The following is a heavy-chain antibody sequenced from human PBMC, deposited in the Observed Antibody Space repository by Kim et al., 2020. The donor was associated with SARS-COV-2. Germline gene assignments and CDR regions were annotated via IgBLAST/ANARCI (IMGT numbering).Heavy chain of an antibody. CDR2: ISASGGTT. CDR1: GFTFSSYA. D-gene: IGHD3-10*01. Sequence: GGSLRLSCVASGFTFSSYAMSWVRQVPGKGLEWVSVISASGGTTDDADSVKGRFTISRDNSKNTLYLQMNSLRAEDTAVYYCAKDRFSGSGSYYVDYWGQGTLVTVSS. V-gene: IGHV3-23*01. CDR3: AKDRFSGSGSYYVDY. J-gene: IGHJ4*02.